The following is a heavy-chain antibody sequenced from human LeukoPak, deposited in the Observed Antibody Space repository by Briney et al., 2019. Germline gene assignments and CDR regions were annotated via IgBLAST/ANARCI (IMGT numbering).Heavy chain of an antibody. Sequence: GGSLRLSCAASRFTFSNFAMSWVRQAPGKGLEWVSAISGSGGSTYYADSVKGRFTISRDNSKNALFLQMNSLRAEDTAVYYCARRGPYSSSRPVHGMDVWGQGTTVTVSS. V-gene: IGHV3-23*01. J-gene: IGHJ6*02. CDR1: RFTFSNFA. CDR3: ARRGPYSSSRPVHGMDV. CDR2: ISGSGGST. D-gene: IGHD6-13*01.